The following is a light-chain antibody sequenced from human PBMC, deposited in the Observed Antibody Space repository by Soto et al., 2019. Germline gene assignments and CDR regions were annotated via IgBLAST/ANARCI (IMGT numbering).Light chain of an antibody. CDR2: GAS. Sequence: EIVLTQSPGTLSLSPGERATLSCRASQSVSSSYLAWYQQKPGQAPRLLIYGASSRATGIPDRFSGSGSGTDFTLTISRLEPEDFAVYDCQQYGSSPLITFGPGTKVEI. CDR1: QSVSSSY. V-gene: IGKV3-20*01. CDR3: QQYGSSPLIT. J-gene: IGKJ3*01.